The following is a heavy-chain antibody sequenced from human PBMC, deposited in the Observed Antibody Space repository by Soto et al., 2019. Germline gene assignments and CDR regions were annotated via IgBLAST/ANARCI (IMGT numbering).Heavy chain of an antibody. CDR1: GVAINNHY. J-gene: IGHJ4*02. V-gene: IGHV4-59*08. Sequence: SETLSLTCTVAGVAINNHYCNWIRQPPGKGPEWIGLSYDTGRSSYNPSLKRRVTISVDTSKKQFSLKLSTVTAADPGVSFCAGEGGSYGGGWSSDFWGQGTLVTVFS. CDR2: SYDTGRS. CDR3: AGEGGSYGGGWSSDF. D-gene: IGHD6-19*01.